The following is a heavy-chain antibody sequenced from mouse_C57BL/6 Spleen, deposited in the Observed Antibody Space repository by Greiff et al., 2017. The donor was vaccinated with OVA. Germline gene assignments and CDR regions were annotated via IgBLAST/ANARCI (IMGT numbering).Heavy chain of an antibody. CDR3: ARDGYYPYYAMDY. CDR1: GFTFSSYA. Sequence: EVKLVESGGGLVKPGGSLKLSCAASGFTFSSYAMSWVRQTPEKRLEWVATISDGGSYTYYPDNVKGRFTISRDNAKNNLYLQMSHLKSEDTAMYYCARDGYYPYYAMDYWGQGTSVTVSS. CDR2: ISDGGSYT. J-gene: IGHJ4*01. V-gene: IGHV5-4*01. D-gene: IGHD2-3*01.